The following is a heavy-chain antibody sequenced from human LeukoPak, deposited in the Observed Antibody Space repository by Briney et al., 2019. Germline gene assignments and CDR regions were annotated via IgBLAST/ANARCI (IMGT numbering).Heavy chain of an antibody. CDR1: GGSISSYY. Sequence: PSATLSLTCTVSGGSISSYYWSWIRPPPGKGLEWIGYIYYSGSTNYNPSLKSRVTISVDTSKNQFSLKLSSVTAADTAVYYCARHPSYSSGWFDYWGQGTLVTVSS. CDR2: IYYSGST. V-gene: IGHV4-59*08. J-gene: IGHJ4*02. CDR3: ARHPSYSSGWFDY. D-gene: IGHD6-19*01.